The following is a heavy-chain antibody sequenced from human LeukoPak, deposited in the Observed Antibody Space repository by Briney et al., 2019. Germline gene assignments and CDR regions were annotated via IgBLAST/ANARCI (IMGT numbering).Heavy chain of an antibody. CDR1: GFTFSGSA. CDR3: TRHLYDYDSSGYYTDYYYYMDV. CDR2: IRSKANSYAT. D-gene: IGHD3-22*01. Sequence: SGGSLRLSCAASGFTFSGSAMHWVRQASGKGLEWVGRIRSKANSYATAYAASVKGRFTISRDDSKNTAYLQMNSLKTEDTAVYYCTRHLYDYDSSGYYTDYYYYMDVWGKGTTVTVSS. J-gene: IGHJ6*03. V-gene: IGHV3-73*01.